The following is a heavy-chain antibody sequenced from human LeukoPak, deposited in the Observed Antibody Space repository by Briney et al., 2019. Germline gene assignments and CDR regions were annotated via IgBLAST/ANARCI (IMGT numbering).Heavy chain of an antibody. D-gene: IGHD3-16*02. CDR1: GGSIDSTNW. CDR2: IHHDGRI. CDR3: ARSHDHLWGNYPDY. Sequence: SETLSLTCDVSGGSIDSTNWWNWVRQPPGKGLEWIGEIHHDGRINYNPSLKSRVTLSVDKSKNQFSLRLNSVTAADTAMYYCARSHDHLWGNYPDYWGQGTLDTVSS. V-gene: IGHV4/OR15-8*01. J-gene: IGHJ4*02.